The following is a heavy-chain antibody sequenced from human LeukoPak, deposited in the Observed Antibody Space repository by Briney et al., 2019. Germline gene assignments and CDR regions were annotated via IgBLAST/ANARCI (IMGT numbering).Heavy chain of an antibody. V-gene: IGHV4-59*06. CDR1: GGSISSYY. CDR3: ASANWAYYFDY. J-gene: IGHJ4*02. D-gene: IGHD7-27*01. CDR2: IYYSGST. Sequence: SETLSLTCTVSGGSISSYYWSWIRQPPGKGLEWIGYIYYSGSTYYNPSLKSRVTISVDTSKNQFSLKLSSVTAADTAVYYCASANWAYYFDYWGQGTLVTAAS.